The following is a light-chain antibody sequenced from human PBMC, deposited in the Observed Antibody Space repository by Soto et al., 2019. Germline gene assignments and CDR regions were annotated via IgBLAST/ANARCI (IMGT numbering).Light chain of an antibody. Sequence: EIVWTQSPGTLSLSPGERATLSCRASQSVSNNYLAWYQQKPGQAPRLLIYGASNRATGIPDRCSGGGSGTDFTLTISRLEPEDFAVYYCQQYGSSGTFGQGTKVDI. CDR3: QQYGSSGT. J-gene: IGKJ1*01. V-gene: IGKV3-20*01. CDR2: GAS. CDR1: QSVSNNY.